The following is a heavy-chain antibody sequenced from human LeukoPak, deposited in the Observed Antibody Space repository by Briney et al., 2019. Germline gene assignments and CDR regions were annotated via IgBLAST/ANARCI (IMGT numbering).Heavy chain of an antibody. CDR3: ARNPPHGDPGGFGY. CDR1: GGSISSYY. D-gene: IGHD4-17*01. Sequence: KPSETLSLTCTVSGGSISSYYWSWIRQPPGKGMEWIGYIYYSGSTNYNPSLKSRVTISVDTSKNQFSLKLSSVTAADTAVYYCARNPPHGDPGGFGYWGQGTLVTVSS. CDR2: IYYSGST. J-gene: IGHJ4*02. V-gene: IGHV4-59*01.